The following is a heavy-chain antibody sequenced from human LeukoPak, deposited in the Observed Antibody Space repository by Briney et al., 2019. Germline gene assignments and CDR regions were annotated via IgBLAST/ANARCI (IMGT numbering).Heavy chain of an antibody. V-gene: IGHV3-11*03. Sequence: KPGGSLRLSCAASGFTFSDYYMSWIRQAPGKGLEWVSYISSSSSYTNYADSMKGRFTISRDNAKNSLYLQMNSLRAEDTAVYYCASQRDTVDRVGDAFDIWGQGTMVTVSS. D-gene: IGHD2-15*01. J-gene: IGHJ3*02. CDR2: ISSSSSYT. CDR3: ASQRDTVDRVGDAFDI. CDR1: GFTFSDYY.